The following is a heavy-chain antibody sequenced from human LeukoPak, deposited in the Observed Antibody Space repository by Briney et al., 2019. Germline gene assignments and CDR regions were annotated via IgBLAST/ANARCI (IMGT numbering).Heavy chain of an antibody. J-gene: IGHJ4*02. Sequence: GVLRLSCAASGFTFSSYSMNWVRQAPGKGLEWVSSISSSSSYIYYADSVKGRFTISRDNAKNSPYLQMNSLRAEDTAVYYCARGIVVPAAIPQPGFDYWGQGTLVTVSS. CDR3: ARGIVVPAAIPQPGFDY. V-gene: IGHV3-21*01. CDR1: GFTFSSYS. CDR2: ISSSSSYI. D-gene: IGHD2-2*02.